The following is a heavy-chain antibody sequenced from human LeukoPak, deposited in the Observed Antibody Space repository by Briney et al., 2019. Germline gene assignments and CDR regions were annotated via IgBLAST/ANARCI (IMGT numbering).Heavy chain of an antibody. Sequence: PSETLSLTCTVSGGSISSSSYYWGWIRQPPGKGLEWIGSIYYSGSTYYNPSLKSRVIISVDTSKNQFSLKLSSVTAADTAVCYCARRRVGYYYYMDVWGKGTTVTVSS. CDR3: ARRRVGYYYYMDV. CDR1: GGSISSSSYY. V-gene: IGHV4-39*07. D-gene: IGHD2-2*01. CDR2: IYYSGST. J-gene: IGHJ6*03.